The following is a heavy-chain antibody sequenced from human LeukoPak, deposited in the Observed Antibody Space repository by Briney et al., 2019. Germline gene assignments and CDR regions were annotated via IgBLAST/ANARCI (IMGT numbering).Heavy chain of an antibody. CDR1: GYTFTGYY. CDR3: ARAVSVYSIRWFDP. V-gene: IGHV1-2*02. Sequence: GASVKVSCKASGYTFTGYYMHWVRQAPGQGLEWMGWINPNSGGTNYAQKFQGRVTMTRDTSISTAYMELSRLRSDDTAVYYCARAVSVYSIRWFDPWGQGTLVTVSS. D-gene: IGHD6-13*01. J-gene: IGHJ5*02. CDR2: INPNSGGT.